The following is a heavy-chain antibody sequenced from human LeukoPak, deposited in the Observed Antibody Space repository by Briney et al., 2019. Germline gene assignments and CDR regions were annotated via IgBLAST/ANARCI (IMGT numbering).Heavy chain of an antibody. Sequence: GGSLRLSCAASGFTFSDYYMSWIRQAPGKGLEWVSYISSSGSIIYYADSVKGRFTISRDNAKNSLYLQMNSLRAEDTAVYYCARGPHYDILTGYFHYYYMDVWGKGTTVTVSS. V-gene: IGHV3-11*01. CDR2: ISSSGSII. D-gene: IGHD3-9*01. CDR1: GFTFSDYY. CDR3: ARGPHYDILTGYFHYYYMDV. J-gene: IGHJ6*03.